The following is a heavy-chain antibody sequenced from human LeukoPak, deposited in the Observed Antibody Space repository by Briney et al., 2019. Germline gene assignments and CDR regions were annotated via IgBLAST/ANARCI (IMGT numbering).Heavy chain of an antibody. CDR3: ARLTGYYDSSGYYDWFDP. CDR2: IYYSGST. V-gene: IGHV4-59*08. Sequence: SETLSLTCAVYGGSFSGYYWSWIRQPPGKGLEWIGYIYYSGSTNYNPSLKSRVTISVDTSKNQFSLKLSSVTAADTAVYYCARLTGYYDSSGYYDWFDPWGQGTLVTVSS. CDR1: GGSFSGYY. D-gene: IGHD3-22*01. J-gene: IGHJ5*02.